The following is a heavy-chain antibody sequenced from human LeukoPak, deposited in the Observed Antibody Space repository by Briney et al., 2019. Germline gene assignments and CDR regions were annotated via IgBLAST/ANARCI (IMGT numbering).Heavy chain of an antibody. CDR2: ISGSGGST. Sequence: PGGSLRLSCAASGFTFSSYAMSWVRQAPGKGLEWVSAISGSGGSTYYADSVKGRFTISRDNSKNTLYLQMNNLRAEDTAVYYCAKDEAIFGVVISYFDYWGQGTLVTVSS. CDR3: AKDEAIFGVVISYFDY. J-gene: IGHJ4*02. D-gene: IGHD3-3*01. CDR1: GFTFSSYA. V-gene: IGHV3-23*01.